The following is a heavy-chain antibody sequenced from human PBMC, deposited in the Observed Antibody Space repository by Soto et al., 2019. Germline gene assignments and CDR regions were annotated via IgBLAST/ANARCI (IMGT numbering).Heavy chain of an antibody. J-gene: IGHJ2*01. CDR3: AKDRFTSKVRKYWFFDL. D-gene: IGHD3-10*01. CDR1: GFTFTNYA. Sequence: EVQLLESGGGLVKPGGSLRLSCAASGFTFTNYAMTWVRQAPGKGLEWVSSISGGDGDTSYADSVKGRFTISRDNSENTMFLQMNSLRPDDTAVYYCAKDRFTSKVRKYWFFDLWGRGTLVTVSS. V-gene: IGHV3-23*01. CDR2: ISGGDGDT.